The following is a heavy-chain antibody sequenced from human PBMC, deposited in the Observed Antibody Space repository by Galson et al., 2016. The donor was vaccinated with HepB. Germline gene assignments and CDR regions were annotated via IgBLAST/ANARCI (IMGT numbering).Heavy chain of an antibody. Sequence: TLSLTCNVSGASISGGGYFWSWIRQHPGKGLEWIGYMYYSGNTYNNPPLKSRVTISVDTSKSQFSLKVNSVTAADTAVYYCARGGGYYPFDYWGQGTLVTVSS. V-gene: IGHV4-31*03. CDR2: MYYSGNT. D-gene: IGHD3-22*01. CDR3: ARGGGYYPFDY. J-gene: IGHJ4*02. CDR1: GASISGGGYF.